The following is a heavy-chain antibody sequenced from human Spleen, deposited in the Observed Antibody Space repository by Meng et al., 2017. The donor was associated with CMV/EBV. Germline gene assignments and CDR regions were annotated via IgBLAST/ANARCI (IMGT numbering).Heavy chain of an antibody. J-gene: IGHJ4*02. Sequence: GESLKISCAASGFSFSDYSIDWVHQAPGRGLEWVSVIYPGVASTYYADSVKGRFTISRDDSKNTLYLQMNSLRAEDTAEYYCAKYAGNSGHYYFDLWGQGTLVTVSS. CDR3: AKYAGNSGHYYFDL. D-gene: IGHD4-23*01. V-gene: IGHV3-23*03. CDR2: IYPGVAST. CDR1: GFSFSDYS.